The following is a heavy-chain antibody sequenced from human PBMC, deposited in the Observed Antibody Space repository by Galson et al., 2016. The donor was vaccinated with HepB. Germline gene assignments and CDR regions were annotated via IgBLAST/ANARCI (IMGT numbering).Heavy chain of an antibody. Sequence: SLRLSCAASGFPFSSYGMHWVRQAPGKGLEWVGFIWYDGSNNFYEDSVKGRFTISRDNAKNSLFLQINSLRAEAAAVYYCARDLSFGGGSTWYDVMDVWGQGTTVTVSS. CDR3: ARDLSFGGGSTWYDVMDV. CDR2: IWYDGSNN. V-gene: IGHV3-33*01. CDR1: GFPFSSYG. D-gene: IGHD3-10*01. J-gene: IGHJ6*02.